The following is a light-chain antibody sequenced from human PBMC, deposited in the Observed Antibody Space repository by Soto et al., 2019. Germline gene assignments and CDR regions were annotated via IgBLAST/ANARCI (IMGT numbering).Light chain of an antibody. Sequence: DIQMTQSPSSLSASVGDRITITCRASQSITTYLNWYQQKPGRAPNLLIHDASTLQSGVPSRFSGSGSGIDFTLTITSLQPDDSATYYCQQSHSPPITFGQGTRLEIK. J-gene: IGKJ5*01. CDR1: QSITTY. V-gene: IGKV1-39*01. CDR3: QQSHSPPIT. CDR2: DAS.